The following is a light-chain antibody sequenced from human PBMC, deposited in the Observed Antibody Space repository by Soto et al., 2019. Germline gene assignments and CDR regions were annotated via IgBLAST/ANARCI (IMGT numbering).Light chain of an antibody. J-gene: IGLJ2*01. CDR2: GST. CDR1: GKGHD. Sequence: QSVLTQPPSVSGAPGQRVTISCTGGKGHDVHWYQHLPGRAPRLLIYGSTNRPSGVPARFSGSKSDTSASLAITGLQAEDEADYYCQSYDSILNGVIFGGGTQLTVL. V-gene: IGLV1-40*02. CDR3: QSYDSILNGVI.